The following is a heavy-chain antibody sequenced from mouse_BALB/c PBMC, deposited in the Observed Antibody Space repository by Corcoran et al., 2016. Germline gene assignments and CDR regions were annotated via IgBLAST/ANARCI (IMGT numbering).Heavy chain of an antibody. CDR3: ANGDWYFDV. CDR1: GFNINDTY. J-gene: IGHJ1*01. V-gene: IGHV14-3*02. Sequence: EVQLQQSGAELVKPGASVKLSCTASGFNINDTYMHWVKQRPEQGLEWIGRIDPANGNTKYDPKFQGKATITADTSSNTAYLQLSSLTSEDTAVYYGANGDWYFDVWGAGTTVTVSS. CDR2: IDPANGNT.